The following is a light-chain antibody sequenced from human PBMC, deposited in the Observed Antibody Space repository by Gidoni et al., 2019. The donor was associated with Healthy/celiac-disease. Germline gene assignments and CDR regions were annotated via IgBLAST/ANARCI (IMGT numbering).Light chain of an antibody. CDR2: GNS. CDR3: QSYDSSLSVVV. CDR1: SSNIGAGYD. V-gene: IGLV1-40*01. Sequence: QSVLTQPPSVSGPPGQMVTISCTGSSSNIGAGYDVHWYQQLPGTAPKLLISGNSHRPSGVPDRFSGSKSGTSASLAITGLQAEDEADYYCQSYDSSLSVVVFGGGTKLTVL. J-gene: IGLJ2*01.